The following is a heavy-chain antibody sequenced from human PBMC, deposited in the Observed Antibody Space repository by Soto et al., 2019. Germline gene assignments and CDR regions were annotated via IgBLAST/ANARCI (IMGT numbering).Heavy chain of an antibody. CDR1: GFTFSTYG. V-gene: IGHV3-33*01. CDR2: VWYAGGNT. D-gene: IGHD1-1*01. CDR3: ARGGTGTAPPHFDY. J-gene: IGHJ4*02. Sequence: LRLSCAASGFTFSTYGMHWVRQAPGKGLEWVALVWYAGGNTYYADSLKGRFTISRDNSKNTLYLQINSLRAEDTAVYYCARGGTGTAPPHFDYWGQGTLVTVSS.